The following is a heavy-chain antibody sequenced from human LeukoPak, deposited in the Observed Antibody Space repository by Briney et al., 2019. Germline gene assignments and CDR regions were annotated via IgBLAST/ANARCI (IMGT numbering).Heavy chain of an antibody. CDR3: ARDRRYFDWLLIDY. J-gene: IGHJ4*02. Sequence: RTSETLSLTCTVSGGSISSSSYYWGWIRQPPGKGLEWIGSIYYSGRTYYNPSLKSRVTISVDTSKNQFSLKLSSVTAADTAVYYCARDRRYFDWLLIDYWGQGTLVTVSS. D-gene: IGHD3-9*01. CDR1: GGSISSSSYY. V-gene: IGHV4-39*07. CDR2: IYYSGRT.